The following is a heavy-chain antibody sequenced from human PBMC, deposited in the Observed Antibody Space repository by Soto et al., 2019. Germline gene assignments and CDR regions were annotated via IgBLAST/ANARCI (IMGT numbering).Heavy chain of an antibody. CDR1: GFTFSSSW. V-gene: IGHV3-74*01. Sequence: GGSLRLSCAASGFTFSSSWMHWVRQARGKGLVWVSRIKSDGSSTSYADSGKGRFTISRDNAKNTLYLQMNSLRAEDTAVYYCARSDQTYSDSSAYYLFDYWGRGTLVTVSS. D-gene: IGHD3-22*01. J-gene: IGHJ4*02. CDR2: IKSDGSST. CDR3: ARSDQTYSDSSAYYLFDY.